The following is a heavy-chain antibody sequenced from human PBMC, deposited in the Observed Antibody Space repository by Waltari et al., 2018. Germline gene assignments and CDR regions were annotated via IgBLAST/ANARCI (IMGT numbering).Heavy chain of an antibody. Sequence: EVQLVQSGAEVKKPGESLKISCKGSGYSFTSYWIGWVRQMPGNGLEWMGILYPGDSDPRYRPTFQDQVTISADKSSSTAYLQWSSLKASDTAMYYCARGAGASNWFDPWGQGTLVTVSS. CDR2: LYPGDSDP. J-gene: IGHJ5*02. V-gene: IGHV5-51*01. CDR1: GYSFTSYW. D-gene: IGHD1-26*01. CDR3: ARGAGASNWFDP.